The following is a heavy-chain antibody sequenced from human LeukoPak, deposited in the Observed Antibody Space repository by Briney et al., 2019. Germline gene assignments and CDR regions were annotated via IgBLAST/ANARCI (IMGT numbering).Heavy chain of an antibody. CDR3: AKIKSGFGELSLGAFDI. Sequence: PGGTLRLSCAASGFTFSSYGMSWVRQAPGKGLEGVSPISGSGGSTYYADSVKGRFTISRDNSKNTLYLQMNSLRAEDTAVYYCAKIKSGFGELSLGAFDIWGQGTMVTVSS. CDR2: ISGSGGST. V-gene: IGHV3-23*01. D-gene: IGHD3-10*01. CDR1: GFTFSSYG. J-gene: IGHJ3*02.